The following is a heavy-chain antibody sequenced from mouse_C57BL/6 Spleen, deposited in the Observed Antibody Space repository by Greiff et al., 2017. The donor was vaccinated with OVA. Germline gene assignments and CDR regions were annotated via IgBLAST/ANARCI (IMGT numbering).Heavy chain of an antibody. CDR1: GFTFSSYG. CDR3: AREGGYRNYRYFDV. V-gene: IGHV5-6*01. Sequence: VQLKQSGGDLVKPGGSLKLSCAASGFTFSSYGMSWVRQTPDKRLEWVATISSGGSYTYYPDSVKGRFTISRDNAKNTLYLQMSSLKSEDTAMYYCAREGGYRNYRYFDVWGTGTTVTVSS. D-gene: IGHD3-1*01. CDR2: ISSGGSYT. J-gene: IGHJ1*03.